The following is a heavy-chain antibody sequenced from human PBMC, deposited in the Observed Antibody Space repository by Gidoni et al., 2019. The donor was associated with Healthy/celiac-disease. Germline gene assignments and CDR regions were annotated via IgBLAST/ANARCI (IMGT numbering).Heavy chain of an antibody. V-gene: IGHV3-21*01. D-gene: IGHD3-22*01. CDR1: GFTFSSYN. CDR3: AREYDSSGYYGPSGLYGMDV. Sequence: EVQLVESGGGLVKPGGYLGLSCAASGFTFSSYNMTWVSQAPGKGLEWFSSSISSSSYIYYADSVKGRFTISRDNAKNSLYLKMNSRRAEDTAVYYCAREYDSSGYYGPSGLYGMDVWGQGTTVTVSS. J-gene: IGHJ6*02. CDR2: SISSSSYI.